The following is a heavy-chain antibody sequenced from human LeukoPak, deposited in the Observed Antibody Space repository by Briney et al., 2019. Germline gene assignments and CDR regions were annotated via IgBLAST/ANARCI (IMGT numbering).Heavy chain of an antibody. CDR2: IIPIFGTA. Sequence: ASVKVSCKASGGTFSSYAISWVRQAPGQGLEWMGGIIPIFGTANYAQKFQGRVTITADESTSTAYMELRSLRSDDTAVYYCARDRGTAMVPYYMDVWGKGTTVTVSS. V-gene: IGHV1-69*13. CDR1: GGTFSSYA. D-gene: IGHD5-18*01. J-gene: IGHJ6*03. CDR3: ARDRGTAMVPYYMDV.